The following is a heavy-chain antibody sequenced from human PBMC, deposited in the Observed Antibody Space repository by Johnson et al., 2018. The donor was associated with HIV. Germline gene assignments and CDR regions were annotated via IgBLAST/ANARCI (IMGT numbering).Heavy chain of an antibody. CDR2: ILYDGTKN. J-gene: IGHJ3*02. Sequence: QVQLVESGGGVVQPGRSLRLSCGGSGFTFRNYDLHWVRQAPGKGLEWVAVILYDGTKNYYPASETGRFTMSRDNSNNTVYLQMNSLRVEDTAVYYCARACSGGTCYRNRWAFDIWGQGTMVTVSS. D-gene: IGHD2-15*01. V-gene: IGHV3-30-3*01. CDR3: ARACSGGTCYRNRWAFDI. CDR1: GFTFRNYD.